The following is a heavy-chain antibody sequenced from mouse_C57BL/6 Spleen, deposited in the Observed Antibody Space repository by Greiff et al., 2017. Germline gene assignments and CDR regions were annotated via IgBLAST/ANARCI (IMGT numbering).Heavy chain of an antibody. D-gene: IGHD2-10*01. CDR1: GFNFNDYY. Sequence: EVQLQQSGAELVRPGASVKLSCTASGFNFNDYYMHWVKQRPEQGLEWIGWIDPENGDTEYASKFQGKATRTADTSSNTAYLQLSSLTSNDTAVYYCTKASYYCNFAYWGQGTLVTVSA. CDR2: IDPENGDT. V-gene: IGHV14-4*01. J-gene: IGHJ3*01. CDR3: TKASYYCNFAY.